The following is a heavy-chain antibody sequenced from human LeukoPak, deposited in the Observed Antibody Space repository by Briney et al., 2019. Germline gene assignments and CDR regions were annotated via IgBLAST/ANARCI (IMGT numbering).Heavy chain of an antibody. V-gene: IGHV4-59*11. J-gene: IGHJ4*02. CDR1: GGSPSGRY. D-gene: IGHD3-22*01. Sequence: SETLSLTCTVSGGSPSGRYWTWIRQPPGKGLEWIGYIHYDGRTNYNPSFKSRVIISLDTSNNQFSLNLKSVTAADTAAYYCARLVNYGYSDYWGQGTLVTVSS. CDR3: ARLVNYGYSDY. CDR2: IHYDGRT.